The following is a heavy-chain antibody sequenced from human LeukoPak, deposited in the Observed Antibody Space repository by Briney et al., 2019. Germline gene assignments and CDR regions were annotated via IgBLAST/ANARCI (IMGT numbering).Heavy chain of an antibody. CDR3: ARESYSSSYLFDF. J-gene: IGHJ4*02. CDR2: IYTSGSL. V-gene: IGHV4-4*07. Sequence: SETLSLTCTVSGGSISSYYWSWIRQPAGKGLEWLGRIYTSGSLHYTPSLKSRVNMSVDTSKNQISLKVNSLTPADTAVYYCARESYSSSYLFDFWGQGTLVTVSS. D-gene: IGHD6-6*01. CDR1: GGSISSYY.